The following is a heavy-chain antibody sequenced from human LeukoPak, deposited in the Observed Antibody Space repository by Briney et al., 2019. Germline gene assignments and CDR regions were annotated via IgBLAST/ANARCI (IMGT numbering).Heavy chain of an antibody. V-gene: IGHV1-2*02. CDR2: INPNSGGT. J-gene: IGHJ4*02. Sequence: ASVKVSCKASGYTFNGYYLHWVRQSPGQGLEGMGWINPNSGGTNYAQKFQGRVTMTRDTSISTAYMELSRLRSDDTAVYYCARWMTTVITPDYWGQGTLVTVSS. D-gene: IGHD4-11*01. CDR3: ARWMTTVITPDY. CDR1: GYTFNGYY.